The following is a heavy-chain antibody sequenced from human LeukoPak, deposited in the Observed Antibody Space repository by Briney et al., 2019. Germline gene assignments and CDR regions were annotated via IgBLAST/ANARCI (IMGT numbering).Heavy chain of an antibody. V-gene: IGHV4-59*01. CDR3: ARYSYGYDYFWFDP. Sequence: TETLSLTCTVSGGSISSYYWSWIRQPPGKGLEWIGYIYYSGSTNYNPSLKSRVTISVDTSKNQFSLKLSSVTAADTAVYYCARYSYGYDYFWFDPWGQGTLVTVSS. D-gene: IGHD5-18*01. CDR2: IYYSGST. CDR1: GGSISSYY. J-gene: IGHJ5*02.